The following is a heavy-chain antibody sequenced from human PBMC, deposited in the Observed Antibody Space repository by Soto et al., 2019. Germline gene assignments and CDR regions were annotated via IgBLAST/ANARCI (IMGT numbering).Heavy chain of an antibody. CDR1: GYSFTSYW. V-gene: IGHV5-51*01. J-gene: IGHJ6*02. D-gene: IGHD3-22*01. CDR2: IYPGDSDT. Sequence: PGGSLQISCKGSGYSFTSYWIGWVRQMPGKGLEWMGIIYPGDSDTRYSPSFQGQVTISADKSISTAYLQWSSLKASDTAMYYCARQPSRGLLFYFYGMDVWRQGTTVTXS. CDR3: ARQPSRGLLFYFYGMDV.